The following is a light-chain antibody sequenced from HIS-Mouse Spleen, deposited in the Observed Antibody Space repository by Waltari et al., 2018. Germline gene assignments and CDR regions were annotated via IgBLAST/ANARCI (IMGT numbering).Light chain of an antibody. V-gene: IGLV1-47*01. Sequence: QSVLTQPPSASGTHGQRVTISCSGSSSNIGSNYVYWYQQLPGTAPKLLIYRNNQRPSGFPDRFSGSKSGTSASLAISGLRSEDEADYYCAAWDDSLSGPVFGGGTKLTVL. CDR1: SSNIGSNY. J-gene: IGLJ3*02. CDR2: RNN. CDR3: AAWDDSLSGPV.